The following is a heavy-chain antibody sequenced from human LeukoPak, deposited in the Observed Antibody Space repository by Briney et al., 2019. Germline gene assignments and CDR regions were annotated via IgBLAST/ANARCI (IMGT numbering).Heavy chain of an antibody. CDR2: INQDGSEK. J-gene: IGHJ6*03. CDR3: ARDHAFSYYYYYMDV. V-gene: IGHV3-7*01. D-gene: IGHD3-3*01. CDR1: GFTINRYY. Sequence: GGSLRLSCAASGFTINRYYMSWVRQAPGKGLEWVANINQDGSEKYYVDSVKGRFTISRDNAKNSLYLQMNSLRAEDTAVYYCARDHAFSYYYYYMDVWGKGTTVTVSS.